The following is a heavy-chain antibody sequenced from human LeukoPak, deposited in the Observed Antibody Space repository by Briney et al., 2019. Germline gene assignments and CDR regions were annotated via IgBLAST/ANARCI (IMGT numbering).Heavy chain of an antibody. CDR1: GFTFSSYA. CDR2: ISGSGGNT. J-gene: IGHJ4*02. D-gene: IGHD6-6*01. CDR3: AISGGIAASVPY. V-gene: IGHV3-23*01. Sequence: GGSLRLSCAASGFTFSSYAMSWVRQAPGKGLEWVSVISGSGGNTSYADSVKGRFTISRDNSKNTLYLQMNSLRDEDTAVYYCAISGGIAASVPYWGQGTLVTVSS.